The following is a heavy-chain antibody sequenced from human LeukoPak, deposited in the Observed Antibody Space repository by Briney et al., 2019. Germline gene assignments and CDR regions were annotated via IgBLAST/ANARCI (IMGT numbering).Heavy chain of an antibody. Sequence: ASVKVSCKASGGTFSNYALNWVRQAPGHGLEWLGGIIPLFGTTNYAQNLQGRVTITADDPTDTAYMELSSLRSEDTAVYYCARDLRVLDVLVPTTITWGFDYWGQGILVIVSS. CDR1: GGTFSNYA. D-gene: IGHD3-3*02. CDR3: ARDLRVLDVLVPTTITWGFDY. CDR2: IIPLFGTT. J-gene: IGHJ4*02. V-gene: IGHV1-69*13.